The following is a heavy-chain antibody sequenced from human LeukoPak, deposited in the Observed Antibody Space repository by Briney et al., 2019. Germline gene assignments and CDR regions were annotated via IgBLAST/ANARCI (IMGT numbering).Heavy chain of an antibody. J-gene: IGHJ5*02. Sequence: SETLSLTCAVSGGSISSSNWWSWVRQPPGKGLEWIGEIYHSGSTNYNPSLKSRVTISVDKSKNQFSLKLSSVTAADTAVYCCARLFTREGSGYSWFDPWGQGTLVTVSS. D-gene: IGHD3-22*01. CDR1: GGSISSSNW. CDR2: IYHSGST. V-gene: IGHV4-4*01. CDR3: ARLFTREGSGYSWFDP.